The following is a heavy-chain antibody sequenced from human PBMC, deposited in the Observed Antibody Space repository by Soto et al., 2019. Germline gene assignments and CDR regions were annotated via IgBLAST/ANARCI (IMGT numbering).Heavy chain of an antibody. J-gene: IGHJ4*02. CDR1: GGTFSSYA. CDR2: IIPIFGTA. Sequence: PSVKVSCKASGGTFSSYAISWVRQAPGQGLEWMGGIIPIFGTANYAQKFQGRVTITADESTSTAYMELSSLRSEDTAVYYCARAMVRGVIITGGVYWGQGTLVTVSS. CDR3: ARAMVRGVIITGGVY. D-gene: IGHD3-10*01. V-gene: IGHV1-69*13.